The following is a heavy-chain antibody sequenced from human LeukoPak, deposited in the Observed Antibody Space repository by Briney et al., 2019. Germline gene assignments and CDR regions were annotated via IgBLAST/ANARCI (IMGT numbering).Heavy chain of an antibody. D-gene: IGHD1-26*01. V-gene: IGHV3-9*01. J-gene: IGHJ4*02. CDR1: GFTFDDYA. CDR2: ISWNSGSI. CDR3: AKDINRWELLSFDY. Sequence: PGGSLRLSCAASGFTFDDYAMHWVRQAPGKGLEWVSGISWNSGSIGYADSVEGRFTISRDNAKNSLYLQMNSLRAEDTALYYCAKDINRWELLSFDYWGQGTLVTVSS.